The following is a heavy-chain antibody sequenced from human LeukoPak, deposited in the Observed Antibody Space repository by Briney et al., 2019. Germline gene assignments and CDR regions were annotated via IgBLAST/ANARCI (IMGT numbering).Heavy chain of an antibody. Sequence: GGSLRLSCAASGFTFSNAWMSWVRQAPGKGLEWVGRIKSKTDGGTTDYAAPVKGRFTIPRDDSKNTLYLQMNSLKTEDTAVYYCTTEEAGWYYFDYWGQGTLVTVSS. CDR3: TTEEAGWYYFDY. J-gene: IGHJ4*02. V-gene: IGHV3-15*01. CDR1: GFTFSNAW. CDR2: IKSKTDGGTT.